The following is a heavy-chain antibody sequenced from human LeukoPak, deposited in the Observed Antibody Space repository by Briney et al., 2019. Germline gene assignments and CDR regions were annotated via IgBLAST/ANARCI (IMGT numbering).Heavy chain of an antibody. D-gene: IGHD2-15*01. V-gene: IGHV4-4*07. CDR3: ARDWEYCSGGSCDPGAFDI. CDR1: GGSISSYY. Sequence: PSETLSLTCTVSGGSISSYYWSWIRQPAGKGLEWIGRIYTSGSTNYNPSLKSRVTMSVDTSKNQFSLKLSSVTAADTAVYYCARDWEYCSGGSCDPGAFDIWGQGTMVTVSS. CDR2: IYTSGST. J-gene: IGHJ3*02.